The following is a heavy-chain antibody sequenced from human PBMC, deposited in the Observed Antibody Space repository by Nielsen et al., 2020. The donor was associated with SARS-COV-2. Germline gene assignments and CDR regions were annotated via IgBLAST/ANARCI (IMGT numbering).Heavy chain of an antibody. CDR3: ARDSRFEYSSSRGSMDV. Sequence: ASVKVSCKASGGTLSSDAISWVRQAPGQALEWMGTINPSGGSTSYAQKFQGRVTMTRDTSTSTVYMELSSLRSEDTAVYYCARDSRFEYSSSRGSMDVWGQGTTVTVSS. J-gene: IGHJ6*02. CDR2: INPSGGST. CDR1: GGTLSSDA. D-gene: IGHD6-6*01. V-gene: IGHV1-46*01.